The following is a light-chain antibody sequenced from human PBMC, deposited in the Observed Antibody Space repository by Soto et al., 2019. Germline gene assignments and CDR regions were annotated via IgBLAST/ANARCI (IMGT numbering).Light chain of an antibody. CDR2: GAS. V-gene: IGKV3-20*01. J-gene: IGKJ1*01. CDR3: QQYGGLPT. Sequence: EMVLTQSPVTLSXXXXXXXXXXXRASQSVSSNLAWYQQKLGQAPRLLLYGASSRATGIPDRFRGSGSGTDFTLTISRLEPEDFAVYYCQQYGGLPTFGQGTKVDI. CDR1: QSVSSN.